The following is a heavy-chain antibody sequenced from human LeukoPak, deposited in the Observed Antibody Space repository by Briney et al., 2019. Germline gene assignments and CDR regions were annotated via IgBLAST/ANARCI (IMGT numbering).Heavy chain of an antibody. J-gene: IGHJ6*03. CDR2: IYYSGST. CDR3: ARDSSGGHYYYYYMDV. D-gene: IGHD3-22*01. V-gene: IGHV4-39*07. CDR1: GGSISSYY. Sequence: PSETLSLTCTVSGGSISSYYWGWIRQPPGKGLEWIGSIYYSGSTYYNPSLKSRVTISVDTSKNQFSLKLSSVTAADTAVYYCARDSSGGHYYYYYMDVWGKGTTVTVSS.